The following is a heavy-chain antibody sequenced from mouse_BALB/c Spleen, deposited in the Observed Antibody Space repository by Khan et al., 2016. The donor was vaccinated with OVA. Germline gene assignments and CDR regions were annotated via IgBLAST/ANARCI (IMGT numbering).Heavy chain of an antibody. CDR1: GFNIKDTY. V-gene: IGHV14-3*02. CDR2: IDPANGNT. D-gene: IGHD4-1*01. J-gene: IGHJ3*01. CDR3: ARDYWDVFAY. Sequence: VQLKQSGAELVKPGASVKLSCTASGFNIKDTYMHWEKQRPEQGLEWIGRIDPANGNTKYDPKFQGKATITADTSSNTAYLQLSSLTSEDTAVYYCARDYWDVFAYWGQGTLVTVSA.